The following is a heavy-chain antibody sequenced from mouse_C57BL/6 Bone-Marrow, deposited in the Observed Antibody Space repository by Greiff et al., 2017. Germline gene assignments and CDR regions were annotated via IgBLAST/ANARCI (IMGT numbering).Heavy chain of an antibody. J-gene: IGHJ4*01. D-gene: IGHD1-1*01. V-gene: IGHV8-8*01. CDR1: GFSLSTFGMG. CDR2: IWWDDDK. CDR3: ARIEIDYYGSSYVGGAMDY. Sequence: QVTLKVSGPGILQPSQTLSLTCSFSGFSLSTFGMGVGWIRQPSGKGLEWLAHIWWDDDKYYNPALKSRLTISKDTSNNQVFLKIAKVYTADTATYSCARIEIDYYGSSYVGGAMDYWGQGTSVTVSS.